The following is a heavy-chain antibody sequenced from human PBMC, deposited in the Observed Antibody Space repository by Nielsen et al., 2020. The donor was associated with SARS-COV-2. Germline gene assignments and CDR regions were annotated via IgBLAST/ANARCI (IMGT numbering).Heavy chain of an antibody. V-gene: IGHV1-8*01. CDR3: ASYIAARPSYYYYGMDV. D-gene: IGHD6-6*01. J-gene: IGHJ6*02. CDR1: GYTFANHD. CDR2: MNPNIGKA. Sequence: ASVKVSCKPSGYTFANHDIHWVRQASGQGLEWMGWMNPNIGKAGYAQRFQGRLTMTSDTSTSTAYMELSSLRSEDTAVYYCASYIAARPSYYYYGMDVWGQGTTVTVSS.